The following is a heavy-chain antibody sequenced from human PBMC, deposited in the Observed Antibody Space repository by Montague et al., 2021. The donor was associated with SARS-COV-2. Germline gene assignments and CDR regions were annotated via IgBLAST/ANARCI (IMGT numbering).Heavy chain of an antibody. CDR1: GFSLSTSGMC. Sequence: LVKPTQTLTLTCTFSGFSLSTSGMCVSWIRQPPGKGLEWIGYXYYXGSTNYNPSLKSRVTISVDTSKNQFSLKLSSVTAADTAVYYCARRSLGYCSGGSCYSAFDPWGQGTLVTVSS. D-gene: IGHD2-15*01. V-gene: IGHV4-61*08. CDR2: XYYXGST. J-gene: IGHJ5*02. CDR3: ARRSLGYCSGGSCYSAFDP.